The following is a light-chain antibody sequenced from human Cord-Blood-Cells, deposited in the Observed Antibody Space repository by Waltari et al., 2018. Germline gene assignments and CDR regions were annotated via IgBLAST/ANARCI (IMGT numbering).Light chain of an antibody. J-gene: IGLJ2*01. Sequence: QSALTQPASVSGSPGQSITISCTGTSSDVGSYNLVSWYQQHPGKAPKLMIYEGSERPSGVSNRFSGPKSGNTASLTISGLQAEDEADYYCCSYAGSGVVFGGGTKLTVL. CDR2: EGS. CDR1: SSDVGSYNL. CDR3: CSYAGSGVV. V-gene: IGLV2-23*01.